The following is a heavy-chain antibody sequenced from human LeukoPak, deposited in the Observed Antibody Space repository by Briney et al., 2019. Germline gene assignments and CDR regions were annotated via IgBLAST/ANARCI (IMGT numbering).Heavy chain of an antibody. CDR2: INPRGAST. CDR1: GYTFTNYY. Sequence: ASVKVSCKASGYTFTNYYMHWVRQAPGQGLEWMGIINPRGASTSYAQRFQGRVTMTSDTSTSTVFMELSSRRSGDTAVYYCARGPLGQYYGLGTHSYYYYGLDVWGQGTTVTVSS. CDR3: ARGPLGQYYGLGTHSYYYYGLDV. D-gene: IGHD3-10*01. V-gene: IGHV1-46*01. J-gene: IGHJ6*02.